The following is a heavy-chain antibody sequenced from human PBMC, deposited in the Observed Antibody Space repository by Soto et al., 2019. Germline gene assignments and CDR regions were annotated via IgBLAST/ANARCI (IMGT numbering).Heavy chain of an antibody. Sequence: GGSLRLSCAASGFTFSDYYMSWIRQAPGKGLEWVSYISSSGSTIYYADSVKGRFTISRDNAKNSLYLQMNSLRAEDTAVYYCARDPGIAVAGTVGYYYYYYMDVWGKGTTVTVSS. V-gene: IGHV3-11*01. J-gene: IGHJ6*03. D-gene: IGHD6-19*01. CDR1: GFTFSDYY. CDR3: ARDPGIAVAGTVGYYYYYYMDV. CDR2: ISSSGSTI.